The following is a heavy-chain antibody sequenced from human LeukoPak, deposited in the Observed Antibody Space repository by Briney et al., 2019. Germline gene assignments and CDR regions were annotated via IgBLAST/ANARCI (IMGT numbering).Heavy chain of an antibody. V-gene: IGHV4-39*01. D-gene: IGHD1-26*01. J-gene: IGHJ4*02. CDR3: ATHSGSYLGPLDY. CDR2: IYYSGST. CDR1: GGSISSSSYY. Sequence: SETLCLTCTVSGGSISSSSYYWGWIRQPPGKGLEWIGSIYYSGSTYYNSSLKSRVTISVDTSKNQFSLKLSSVTAADTAVYYCATHSGSYLGPLDYWGQGTLVTVSS.